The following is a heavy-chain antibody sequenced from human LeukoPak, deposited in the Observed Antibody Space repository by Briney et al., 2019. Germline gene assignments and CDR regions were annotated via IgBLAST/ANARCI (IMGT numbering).Heavy chain of an antibody. J-gene: IGHJ4*02. D-gene: IGHD6-19*01. Sequence: GGSLRLSCAASGFTFSDNYMSWIRQAPGKGLEWVSYISSSGNTTHNADSVKGRFTITRDNAKNSLYLQMNSLRVEDTAAYYCARDGGSAWFLDYWGQGTLVTVSS. CDR3: ARDGGSAWFLDY. CDR2: ISSSGNTT. V-gene: IGHV3-11*04. CDR1: GFTFSDNY.